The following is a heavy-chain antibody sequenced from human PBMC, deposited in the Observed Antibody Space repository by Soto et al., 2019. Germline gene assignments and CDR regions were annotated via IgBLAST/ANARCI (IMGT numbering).Heavy chain of an antibody. V-gene: IGHV3-23*01. Sequence: GGSLRLSCAASGFTFSTYAMGWVRQAPGKGLEWVSFISGGAGNTYYTDSVKGRFAISRDTSKNTVSLQMNSLRAEDTAIYYCAKSLQRFWSGYLICDYWGQGTPVTVSS. CDR2: ISGGAGNT. D-gene: IGHD3-3*01. CDR1: GFTFSTYA. J-gene: IGHJ4*02. CDR3: AKSLQRFWSGYLICDY.